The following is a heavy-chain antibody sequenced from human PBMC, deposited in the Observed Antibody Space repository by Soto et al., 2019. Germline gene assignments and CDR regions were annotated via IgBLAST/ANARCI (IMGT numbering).Heavy chain of an antibody. CDR1: GFTFTNYV. CDR2: IHAGNGNT. CDR3: ARDVFYHFGSGSPSHFSDF. D-gene: IGHD3-3*01. V-gene: IGHV1-3*01. Sequence: GASVNVSCKTSGFTFTNYVLFWVRQAPGQRLEWVGWIHAGNGNTESSEKFQDRVTLTTDTSASTAYMELSSLRSDDTALYYCARDVFYHFGSGSPSHFSDFWGKGSMVTVSA. J-gene: IGHJ4*02.